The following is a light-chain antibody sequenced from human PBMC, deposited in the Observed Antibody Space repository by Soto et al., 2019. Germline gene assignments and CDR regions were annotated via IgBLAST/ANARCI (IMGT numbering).Light chain of an antibody. CDR3: QQYGRTPYT. J-gene: IGKJ2*01. V-gene: IGKV3-20*01. Sequence: EIVLTQSPGTLSLSPGERATLSCRASQSVSSSYLAWYQHKPGQAPRLLIYGASSRATGIPDRFSGSGSGTDFPLTISRLEPEDFAAYYCQQYGRTPYTFGQGPKLEIK. CDR2: GAS. CDR1: QSVSSSY.